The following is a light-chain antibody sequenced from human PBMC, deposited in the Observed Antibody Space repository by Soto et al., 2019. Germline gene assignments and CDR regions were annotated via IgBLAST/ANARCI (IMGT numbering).Light chain of an antibody. CDR2: YAS. V-gene: IGKV3-20*01. J-gene: IGKJ4*01. CDR1: QTVDNDY. Sequence: EIVLTQSPGTLSLSPGERATLSCRASQTVDNDYVAWYQQKSGQAPRLLIHYASSRATGTPGRFSGSGSGRDFTLTITGLEPEDFALYYCHQYGGSSLTFGGGTKVEIK. CDR3: HQYGGSSLT.